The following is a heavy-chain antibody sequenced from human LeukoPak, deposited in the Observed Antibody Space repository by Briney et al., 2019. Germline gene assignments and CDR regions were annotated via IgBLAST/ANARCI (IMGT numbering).Heavy chain of an antibody. D-gene: IGHD4-23*01. J-gene: IGHJ4*02. V-gene: IGHV4-38-2*02. CDR3: ARHYTVVTPDFDS. Sequence: KASETLSLTCTVSGYSISSGYYWGWIRQPPGKGLEWIESIYYSGSTYYNPSLKSRVTISVDTSKNQFSLKLSSVTAADTAVYYCARHYTVVTPDFDSWGQGTLVTVSS. CDR1: GYSISSGYY. CDR2: IYYSGST.